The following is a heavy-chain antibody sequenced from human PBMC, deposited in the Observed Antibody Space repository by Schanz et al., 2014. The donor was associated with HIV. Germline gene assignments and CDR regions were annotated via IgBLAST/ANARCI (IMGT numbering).Heavy chain of an antibody. J-gene: IGHJ6*02. CDR3: ASGRRSGIGWRMDV. V-gene: IGHV1-69*01. CDR1: GGTFRSNA. Sequence: QMQLVESGAEVKKTGSSVKVSCKASGGTFRSNAITWVRQAPGQGLEWIGHFNVMLSKINSAQKFQGRVSMTADPSTNTADMEMRGLRFEDTAVYYCASGRRSGIGWRMDVWGQGTTVSVSS. CDR2: FNVMLSKI. D-gene: IGHD6-19*01.